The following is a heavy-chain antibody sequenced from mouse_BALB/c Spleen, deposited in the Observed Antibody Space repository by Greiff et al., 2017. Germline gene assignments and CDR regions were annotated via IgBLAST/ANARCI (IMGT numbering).Heavy chain of an antibody. J-gene: IGHJ3*01. V-gene: IGHV5-17*02. CDR2: ISSGSSTI. CDR1: GFTFSSFG. CDR3: ASSLLRSAWFAY. D-gene: IGHD1-2*01. Sequence: EVKLMESGGGLVQPGGSRKLSCAASGFTFSSFGMHWVRQAPEKGLEWVAYISSGSSTIYYADTVKGRFTISRDNPKNTLFLQMTSLRSEDTAMYYCASSLLRSAWFAYWGQGTLVTVSA.